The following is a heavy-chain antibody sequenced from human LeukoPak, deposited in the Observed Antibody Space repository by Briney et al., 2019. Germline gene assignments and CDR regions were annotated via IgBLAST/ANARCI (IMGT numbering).Heavy chain of an antibody. J-gene: IGHJ4*02. CDR2: ISSSGSTI. CDR3: AISTYYYGSGSYADFDY. D-gene: IGHD3-10*01. V-gene: IGHV3-48*03. Sequence: GGSLRLSCAASGFTFSSYEMNWVRQAPGKGLEWVSYISSSGSTIYYADSVKGRFTISRDNAKNSLYLQMNSLRAEDTAVYYCAISTYYYGSGSYADFDYWGQGTLDTVSS. CDR1: GFTFSSYE.